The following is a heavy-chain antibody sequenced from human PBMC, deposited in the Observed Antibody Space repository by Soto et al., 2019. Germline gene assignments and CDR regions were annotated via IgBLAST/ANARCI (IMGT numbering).Heavy chain of an antibody. CDR1: GFTFSSYA. CDR3: AKVGDFDL. V-gene: IGHV3-64*01. J-gene: IGHJ2*01. CDR2: ISSNGGST. Sequence: PGGALRLSCAASGFTFSSYAIHLVRQAPGKGLEYVSAISSNGGSTYYANSVKGRFTISRDNSKNTLYLQMNSLRAEDTAVYYCAKVGDFDLWGRGTLVTVSS.